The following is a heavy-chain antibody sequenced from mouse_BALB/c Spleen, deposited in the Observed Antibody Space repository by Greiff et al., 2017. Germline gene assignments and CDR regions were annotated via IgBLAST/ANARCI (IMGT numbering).Heavy chain of an antibody. CDR2: ISSGSSTI. CDR3: ARSYYGYDGGFAY. V-gene: IGHV5-17*02. Sequence: EVQLQESGGGLVQPGGSRKLSCAASGFTFSSFGMHWVRQAPEKGLEWVAYISSGSSTIYYADTVKGRFTISRDNPKNTLFLQMTSLRSEDTAMYYCARSYYGYDGGFAYWGQGTLVTVSA. D-gene: IGHD2-2*01. J-gene: IGHJ3*01. CDR1: GFTFSSFG.